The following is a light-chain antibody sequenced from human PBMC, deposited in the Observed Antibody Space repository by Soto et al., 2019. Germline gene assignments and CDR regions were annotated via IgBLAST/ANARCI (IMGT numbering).Light chain of an antibody. V-gene: IGLV1-44*01. J-gene: IGLJ1*01. Sequence: QFVLTQPPSASGTPGQRVTIACSGSSCDIGSNTENGYQQLPGTAPKLLIYNNNQRPSGVPDRFSGSKSGTSACLAISGLQSEDEAEYYCAAWDDSLNGLVFGTGTKLTVL. CDR2: NNN. CDR3: AAWDDSLNGLV. CDR1: SCDIGSNT.